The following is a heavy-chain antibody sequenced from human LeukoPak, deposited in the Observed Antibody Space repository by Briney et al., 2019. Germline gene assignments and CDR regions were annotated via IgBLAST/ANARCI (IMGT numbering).Heavy chain of an antibody. CDR2: IHTGGSA. CDR1: GGSISNLY. Sequence: SETLSLTCTVSGGSISNLYWSWIRQPAGKGLEWVGRIHTGGSANYNPSLKSRVTMSVDTSKNQFSLKLSSVTAADTAVYYCARDSEYTYGNWFDPWGQGTLVTVSS. CDR3: ARDSEYTYGNWFDP. D-gene: IGHD5-18*01. V-gene: IGHV4-4*07. J-gene: IGHJ5*02.